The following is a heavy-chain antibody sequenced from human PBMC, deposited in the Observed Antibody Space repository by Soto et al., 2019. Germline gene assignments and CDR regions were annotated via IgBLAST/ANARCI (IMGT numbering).Heavy chain of an antibody. J-gene: IGHJ6*02. D-gene: IGHD3-10*01. Sequence: SVKVSCKASGGTFSSNAISWVRQAPGQGLEWMGGIIPIFGTASYAQKFQGRVTITADESTSTAYMELSSLRSEDTAVYYCARDKAGRRFGELLGGMDVWGQGTTVTVSS. CDR3: ARDKAGRRFGELLGGMDV. CDR1: GGTFSSNA. CDR2: IIPIFGTA. V-gene: IGHV1-69*13.